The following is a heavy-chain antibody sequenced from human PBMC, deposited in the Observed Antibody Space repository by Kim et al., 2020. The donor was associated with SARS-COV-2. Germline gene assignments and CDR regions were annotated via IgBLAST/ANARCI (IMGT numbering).Heavy chain of an antibody. CDR3: ARHVSSYWYFDL. V-gene: IGHV4-59*08. J-gene: IGHJ2*01. CDR1: GASISSHY. D-gene: IGHD2-8*01. CDR2: IFHTGST. Sequence: SETLSLTCTVSGASISSHYWTWIRQPPGKGLEWIGYIFHTGSTNYNPSLKSRITMSVDTSKNQFSLKLTSVIAADTAVYCCARHVSSYWYFDLWGRGTL.